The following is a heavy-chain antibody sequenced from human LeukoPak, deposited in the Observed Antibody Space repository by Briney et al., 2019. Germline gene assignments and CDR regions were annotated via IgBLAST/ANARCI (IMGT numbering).Heavy chain of an antibody. CDR1: GFTFSSYS. CDR2: ISSSSSYI. J-gene: IGHJ5*02. D-gene: IGHD4-17*01. V-gene: IGHV3-21*01. CDR3: ARDVVDYGDYP. Sequence: GGSLRLSCAASGFTFSSYSMNWVRQAPGKGLEWVSSISSSSSYIYYADSVKGRFTISRGNAKNSLYLQMNSLRAEDTAVYYCARDVVDYGDYPWGQGTLVTVSS.